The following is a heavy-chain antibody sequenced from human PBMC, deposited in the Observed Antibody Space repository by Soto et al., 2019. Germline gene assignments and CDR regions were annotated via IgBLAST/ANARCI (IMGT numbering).Heavy chain of an antibody. D-gene: IGHD3-10*01. Sequence: EVQLVESGGGLVQPGGSLRLSCAASGFTFSGYSVNWVRQAPGKGLEWVSYISSSSSTIFYADSVKGRFTISRDNANNSLFLQMNSLRAEDTAMYYCARDPVGEGHYYMDVWGKGTTVTVSS. CDR2: ISSSSSTI. CDR3: ARDPVGEGHYYMDV. V-gene: IGHV3-48*01. CDR1: GFTFSGYS. J-gene: IGHJ6*03.